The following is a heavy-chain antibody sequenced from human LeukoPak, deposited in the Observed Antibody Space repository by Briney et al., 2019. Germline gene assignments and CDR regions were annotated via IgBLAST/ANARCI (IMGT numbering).Heavy chain of an antibody. CDR1: GGTFSSYA. J-gene: IGHJ4*02. Sequence: ASVKVSCKASGGTFSSYAISWVRQAPGQGLEWMGGIIPIFGTANYAQKFQGRVTITADESTSTAYMELSSLRSEDTAVYYCARVVVHTMVRGDNLEVWGQGTLATVSS. V-gene: IGHV1-69*13. D-gene: IGHD3-10*01. CDR3: ARVVVHTMVRGDNLEV. CDR2: IIPIFGTA.